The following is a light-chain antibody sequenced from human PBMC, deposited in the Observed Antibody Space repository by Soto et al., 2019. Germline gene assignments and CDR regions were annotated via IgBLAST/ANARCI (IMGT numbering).Light chain of an antibody. Sequence: DIVMTPSPDSLAVSLGERPTINSKSSQSVLYSSNNKNYLAWYQQRPGQPPKLPIYWASTRESGVPDRFGGSGSGTDFPLTSTSLQAEDVEVYYCQQYESTPPTFGQGTKLEIK. CDR1: QSVLYSSNNKNY. J-gene: IGKJ2*01. CDR2: WAS. V-gene: IGKV4-1*01. CDR3: QQYESTPPT.